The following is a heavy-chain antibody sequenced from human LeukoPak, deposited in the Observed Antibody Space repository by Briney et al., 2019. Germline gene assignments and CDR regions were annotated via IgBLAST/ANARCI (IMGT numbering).Heavy chain of an antibody. J-gene: IGHJ4*02. V-gene: IGHV1-24*01. CDR1: GYTLTELS. D-gene: IGHD1-20*01. CDR3: ATLYNWNDGPSFDY. CDR2: FDPEDGET. Sequence: ASVKVSCKVSGYTLTELSMHWVRQAPGKGLEWMGGFDPEDGETIYAQKFQGRVTMTEDTSTDTAYMELSSLRSEDTAVYYCATLYNWNDGPSFDYWGQGTLVTVSS.